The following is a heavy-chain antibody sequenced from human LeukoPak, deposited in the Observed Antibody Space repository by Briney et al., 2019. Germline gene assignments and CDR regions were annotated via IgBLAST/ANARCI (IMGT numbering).Heavy chain of an antibody. D-gene: IGHD6-13*01. CDR3: AKADQQLVGFLDY. CDR2: ISSSSGAI. J-gene: IGHJ4*02. CDR1: GFIFSSYS. V-gene: IGHV3-48*01. Sequence: PGGSLRLSCAASGFIFSSYSMNWVRQAPGKGLEWVSYISSSSGAIYYADSVRGRFTISRDNAESSLYLQMTSLRAEDTAVYYCAKADQQLVGFLDYWGQGTLVTVSS.